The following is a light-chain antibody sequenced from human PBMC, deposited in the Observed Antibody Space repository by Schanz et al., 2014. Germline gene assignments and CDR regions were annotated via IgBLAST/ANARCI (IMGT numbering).Light chain of an antibody. V-gene: IGLV2-14*03. Sequence: QSALTQPPSASGSPGQSVTISCTGTSSDFGAYNSVSWYQQHPGKAPKLMIYDVSNRPSGVSNRFSGSKSGNTASLTISGLQAEDEADYYCSSYTRSSTQVFGGGTKLTVL. CDR2: DVS. CDR3: SSYTRSSTQV. J-gene: IGLJ3*02. CDR1: SSDFGAYNS.